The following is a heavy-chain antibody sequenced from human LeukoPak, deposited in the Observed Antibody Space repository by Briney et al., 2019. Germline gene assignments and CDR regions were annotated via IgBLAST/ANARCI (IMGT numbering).Heavy chain of an antibody. Sequence: PGGSLRLSCAASGFTFGGYNMNWVRQAPGKGLEWVSYISSSSSTIYYADSVKGRFTISRDNAKNSLYLQMNSLRAEDTAVYYCARDRDTIFGVVTHDNWGQGTLVTVPS. CDR2: ISSSSSTI. J-gene: IGHJ4*02. V-gene: IGHV3-48*01. CDR3: ARDRDTIFGVVTHDN. D-gene: IGHD3-3*01. CDR1: GFTFGGYN.